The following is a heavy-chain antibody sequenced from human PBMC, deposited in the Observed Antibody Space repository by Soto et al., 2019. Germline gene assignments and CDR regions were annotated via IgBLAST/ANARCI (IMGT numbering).Heavy chain of an antibody. CDR1: GGSISSGDYY. J-gene: IGHJ6*02. D-gene: IGHD4-17*01. V-gene: IGHV4-30-4*01. CDR3: ARDMTTVTTGHYYYGMDV. Sequence: SETLSLTCTVSGGSISSGDYYWSWIRQPPGKGLEWIGYIYYSGSTYYNPSLKSRVTISVDTSKNQFSLKLSSVTAADTAVYYCARDMTTVTTGHYYYGMDVWGQGTTVTVSS. CDR2: IYYSGST.